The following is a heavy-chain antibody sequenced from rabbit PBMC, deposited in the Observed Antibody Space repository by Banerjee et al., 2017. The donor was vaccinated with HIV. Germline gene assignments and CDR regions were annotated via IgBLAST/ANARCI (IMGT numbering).Heavy chain of an antibody. Sequence: QEQLVESGGGLVQPEGSLTLTCKASGFDFSSVHDMGWVRQAPGKGLEWIGCIYADSGGSTYYARWARRRFTISKTSSTTVTLRLTSLTAADTATYFCARFLGAGDWTFNLWGQGTLVTVS. CDR3: ARFLGAGDWTFNL. CDR2: IYADSGGST. J-gene: IGHJ4*01. D-gene: IGHD2-1*01. CDR1: GFDFSSVHD. V-gene: IGHV1S45*01.